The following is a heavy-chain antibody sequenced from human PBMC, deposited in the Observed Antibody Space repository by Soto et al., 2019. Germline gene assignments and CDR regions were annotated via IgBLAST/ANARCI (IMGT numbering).Heavy chain of an antibody. D-gene: IGHD2-2*01. Sequence: QVQLVESGGGVVQPGRSLRLSCAASGFTFSSYGMHWVRQAQGKGLEWVAVISYDGSNKYYADSVKGRFTISRDNAKNKLYLQMNSLIAEYTDWYYCAKGPRYCSSTSCYEMGLDYCGQGTLVTVSS. J-gene: IGHJ4*02. CDR3: AKGPRYCSSTSCYEMGLDY. CDR1: GFTFSSYG. CDR2: ISYDGSNK. V-gene: IGHV3-30*18.